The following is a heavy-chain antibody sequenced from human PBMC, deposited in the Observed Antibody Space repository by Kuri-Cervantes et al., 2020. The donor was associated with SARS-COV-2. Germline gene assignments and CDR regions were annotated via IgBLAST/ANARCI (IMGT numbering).Heavy chain of an antibody. CDR2: ISHDGKNK. V-gene: IGHV3-30*18. D-gene: IGHD2-21*01. J-gene: IGHJ4*02. CDR3: AKDRVGVQDF. Sequence: GESLKISCAASGFTFSSYAMHWVRQAPGKGLEWVAVISHDGKNKKCIASGKGRFTISRDNSQNTLYLHMKSLRSEDTAMYYCAKDRVGVQDFWGQGTLVTDSS. CDR1: GFTFSSYA.